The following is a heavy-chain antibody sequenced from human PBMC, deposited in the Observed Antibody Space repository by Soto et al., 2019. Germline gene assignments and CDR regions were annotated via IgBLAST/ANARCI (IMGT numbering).Heavy chain of an antibody. V-gene: IGHV3-15*07. D-gene: IGHD1-26*01. J-gene: IGHJ4*01. CDR2: IKSKGHGGTT. CDR3: TTDSYTTLLEGPFDY. CDR1: GFAFSNAW. Sequence: GRSRRLSCAASGFAFSNAWINWVRQAPGKGLEWVGRIKSKGHGGTTDFAAPVRGRFAITRDDSRNMVYMQMNSLNTEDTAVYYCTTDSYTTLLEGPFDYWDHGTLVTVSS.